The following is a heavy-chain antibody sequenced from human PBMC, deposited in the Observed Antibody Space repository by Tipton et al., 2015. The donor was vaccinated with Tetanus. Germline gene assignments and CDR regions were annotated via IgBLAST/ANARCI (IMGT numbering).Heavy chain of an antibody. CDR1: GGSISSSSYY. V-gene: IGHV4-39*07. D-gene: IGHD6-13*01. CDR2: IYYSGST. Sequence: TLSLTCTVSGGSISSSSYYWGWIRQPPGKGLEWIGSIYYSGSTYYNPSLKSRVTISVDTSKNQFSLKLSSVTAADTAVYYCARAAAGPFDYWGQGTLVTVSS. J-gene: IGHJ4*02. CDR3: ARAAAGPFDY.